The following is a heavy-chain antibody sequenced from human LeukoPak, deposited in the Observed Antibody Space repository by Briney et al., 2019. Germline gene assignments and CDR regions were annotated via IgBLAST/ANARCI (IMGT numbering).Heavy chain of an antibody. Sequence: GGSLRLSCAASGFXFNDYWINWVRQVPGKGLMWVARINSDGTRTTYADPVKGRFTVSRDNAKNTLYLQMNSLRAEDTAVYYCARDRSRWSIAPDADVWGQGTTVTVSS. D-gene: IGHD2-15*01. CDR3: ARDRSRWSIAPDADV. CDR1: GFXFNDYW. J-gene: IGHJ6*02. CDR2: INSDGTRT. V-gene: IGHV3-74*01.